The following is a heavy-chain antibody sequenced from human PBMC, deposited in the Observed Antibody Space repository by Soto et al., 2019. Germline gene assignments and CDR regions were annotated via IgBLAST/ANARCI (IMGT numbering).Heavy chain of an antibody. CDR2: IYYSGST. Sequence: QLQLQESGPGLAKPSETLSLTCTVSGGSISSSSYYWGWIRQPPGKGLEWIGSIYYSGSTYYNPSLKSRVTISVDTSKNQCSLKLSSVTAADTAVYYCARHALGITIVGVVTPPNGIDVWGQGTTVTVSS. V-gene: IGHV4-39*01. CDR1: GGSISSSSYY. J-gene: IGHJ6*02. CDR3: ARHALGITIVGVVTPPNGIDV. D-gene: IGHD3-3*01.